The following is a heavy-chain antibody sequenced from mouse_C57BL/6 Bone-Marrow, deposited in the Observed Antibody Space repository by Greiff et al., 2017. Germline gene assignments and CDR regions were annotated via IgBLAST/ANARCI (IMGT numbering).Heavy chain of an antibody. J-gene: IGHJ2*01. Sequence: VQLVESGAELVRPGASVTLSCKASGYAFTDYEMHWVEQTPVHGLEWIGAIDPETGGTAYNQKFKGKAILTADKSSSTAYVELRSLTSEDAAVYYCTKGCRLYYWGQGTTRTVSS. V-gene: IGHV1-15*01. CDR1: GYAFTDYE. CDR2: IDPETGGT. CDR3: TKGCRLYY.